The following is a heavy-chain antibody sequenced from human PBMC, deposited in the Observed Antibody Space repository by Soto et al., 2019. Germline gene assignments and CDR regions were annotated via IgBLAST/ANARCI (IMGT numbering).Heavy chain of an antibody. D-gene: IGHD1-7*01. V-gene: IGHV3-30*18. Sequence: QVQLVESGGGVVQPGRSLRLSCAASGFTFSSYGMHWVRQAPGKGLEWVAVISYDGSNKYYADSVKGRFTISRDNSKNTLDLQMNSLRAKDTAVYYCAKDPHAETTADAFDIWGQGTMVTVSS. CDR1: GFTFSSYG. CDR3: AKDPHAETTADAFDI. CDR2: ISYDGSNK. J-gene: IGHJ3*02.